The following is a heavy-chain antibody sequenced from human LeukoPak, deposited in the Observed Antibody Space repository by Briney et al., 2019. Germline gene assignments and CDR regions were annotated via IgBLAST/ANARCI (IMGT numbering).Heavy chain of an antibody. CDR2: IIPIFGTA. Sequence: ASVKVSCKASGGTFSSYAISWVRQAPGQGLAWMGGIIPIFGTANYAQKFQGRVTITADESTSTAYMELSSLRSEDTAVYYCARDSVPAVVYGYDPTFDYWGQGTLVTVSS. CDR3: ARDSVPAVVYGYDPTFDY. V-gene: IGHV1-69*13. CDR1: GGTFSSYA. D-gene: IGHD5-12*01. J-gene: IGHJ4*02.